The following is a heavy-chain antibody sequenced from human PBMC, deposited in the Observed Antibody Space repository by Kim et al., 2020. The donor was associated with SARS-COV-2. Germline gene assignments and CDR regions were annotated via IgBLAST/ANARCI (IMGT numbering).Heavy chain of an antibody. J-gene: IGHJ4*02. CDR2: DGSDQ. Sequence: DGSDQYYVDSVKGRFTISRDNTKNSLYLQMNSLRVEDTAVYYCARDTADYWGQGTLVTVSS. V-gene: IGHV3-7*01. CDR3: ARDTADY.